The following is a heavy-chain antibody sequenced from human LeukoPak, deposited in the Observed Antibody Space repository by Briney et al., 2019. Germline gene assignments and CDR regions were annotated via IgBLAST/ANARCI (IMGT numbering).Heavy chain of an antibody. Sequence: PGGSLRLSCAASGFTFSDYYMSWIRQPPGKGLEWIGEINHSGSTNYNPSLKSRVTISVDTSKNQFSLKLSSVTAADTAVYYCARHSIRFDPWGQGTLVTVSS. CDR3: ARHSIRFDP. V-gene: IGHV4-34*01. CDR1: GFTFSDYY. CDR2: INHSGST. D-gene: IGHD2-21*01. J-gene: IGHJ5*02.